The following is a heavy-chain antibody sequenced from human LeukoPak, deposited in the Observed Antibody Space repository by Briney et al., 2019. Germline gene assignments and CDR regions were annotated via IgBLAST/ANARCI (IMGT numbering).Heavy chain of an antibody. CDR3: AKDALISYRGAWSQSDY. V-gene: IGHV3-23*01. CDR1: GFTFSSYG. D-gene: IGHD2/OR15-2a*01. CDR2: ISGSGGNT. J-gene: IGHJ4*02. Sequence: GSLRLSCAASGFTFSSYGMSWVRQAPGKGLEGVSGISGSGGNTYYVDSVKGRFTISRDNSRNTLYLQMNNLRAEDTAVYYCAKDALISYRGAWSQSDYWGQGTLVTVSS.